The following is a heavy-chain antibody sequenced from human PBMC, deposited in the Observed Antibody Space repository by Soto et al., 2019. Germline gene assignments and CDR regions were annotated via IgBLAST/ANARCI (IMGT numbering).Heavy chain of an antibody. CDR3: ARDPGYYGSGSYYYYYGMDV. V-gene: IGHV3-21*01. CDR2: ISSSSSYI. D-gene: IGHD3-10*01. CDR1: GFTFSSYS. Sequence: GGSLRLSCAASGFTFSSYSMNWVRQAPGKGLEWVSSISSSSSYIYYADSVKGRFTISRDNAKNSLYLQMNSLRAEDTAVYYCARDPGYYGSGSYYYYYGMDVWGQGTTVTVSS. J-gene: IGHJ6*02.